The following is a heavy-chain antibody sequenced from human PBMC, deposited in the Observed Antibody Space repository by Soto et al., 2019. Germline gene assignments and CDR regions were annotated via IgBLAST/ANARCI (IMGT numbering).Heavy chain of an antibody. CDR3: ARRGFDY. CDR1: GYAFSSNY. Sequence: ASVKVSCKASGYAFSSNYTHWVRQASGQGLEWMGVINPSNGRTTYAQNFQDRVTMTRDTSTSTVYLELRSLSSDDTAVYYCARRGFDYWGQ. V-gene: IGHV1-46*01. J-gene: IGHJ4*02. CDR2: INPSNGRT.